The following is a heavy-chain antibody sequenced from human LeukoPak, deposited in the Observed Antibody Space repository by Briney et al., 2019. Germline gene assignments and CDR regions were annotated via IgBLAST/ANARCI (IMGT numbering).Heavy chain of an antibody. CDR3: AKDPSVRYFDWLSNWFDP. J-gene: IGHJ5*02. D-gene: IGHD3-9*01. Sequence: GGSLRLSCAASGFTFSDYYMSWIRQAPGKGLEWVSYISSSGSTIYYADSVKGRFTISRDNAKNSLYLQMNSLRAEDTAVYYCAKDPSVRYFDWLSNWFDPWGQGTLVTVSS. CDR2: ISSSGSTI. V-gene: IGHV3-11*01. CDR1: GFTFSDYY.